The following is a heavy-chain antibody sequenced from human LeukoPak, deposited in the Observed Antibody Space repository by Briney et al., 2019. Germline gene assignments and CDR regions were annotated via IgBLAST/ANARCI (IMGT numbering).Heavy chain of an antibody. Sequence: PGGSLRLSCAASGFTLNDYAINWVRQAPGKGLDWVSAVSRNGDNTYYADSVKGRFTISRDNSRNMVYLEMSSLTAEDTAVYYCAKVGATAPYFDYWGQRTLVTVFS. CDR3: AKVGATAPYFDY. CDR2: VSRNGDNT. D-gene: IGHD1-26*01. CDR1: GFTLNDYA. V-gene: IGHV3-23*01. J-gene: IGHJ4*02.